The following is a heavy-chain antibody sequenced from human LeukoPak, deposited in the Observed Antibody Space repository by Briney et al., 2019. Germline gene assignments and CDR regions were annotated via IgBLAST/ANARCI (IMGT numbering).Heavy chain of an antibody. V-gene: IGHV1-2*02. CDR3: ARGRIMITFGGVIVDDAFDI. Sequence: GGSLRLSCAASGFTFSSYGMHWVRQAPGQGLEWMGWINPNSGGTNYAQKFQGRVTMTRDTSISTAYMELSRLRSDDTAVYYCARGRIMITFGGVIVDDAFDIWGQGTMVTVSS. D-gene: IGHD3-16*02. CDR1: GFTFSSYG. J-gene: IGHJ3*02. CDR2: INPNSGGT.